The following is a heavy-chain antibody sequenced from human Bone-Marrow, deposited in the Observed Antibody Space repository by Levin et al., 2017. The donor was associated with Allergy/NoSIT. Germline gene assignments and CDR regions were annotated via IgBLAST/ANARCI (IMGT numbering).Heavy chain of an antibody. V-gene: IGHV3-23*01. CDR1: GFTFSSYA. Sequence: PGGSLRLSCAASGFTFSSYAMSWVRQAPGKGLEWVSAISGSGGSTYYADSVKGRFTISRDNSKNTLYLQMNSLRAEDTAVYYCAKLIGKIRELLGGFQNWGQGTLVTVSS. D-gene: IGHD3-10*01. CDR3: AKLIGKIRELLGGFQN. J-gene: IGHJ4*02. CDR2: ISGSGGST.